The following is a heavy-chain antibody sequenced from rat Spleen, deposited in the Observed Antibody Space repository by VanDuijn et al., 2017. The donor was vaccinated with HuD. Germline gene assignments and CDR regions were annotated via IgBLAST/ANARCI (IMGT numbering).Heavy chain of an antibody. J-gene: IGHJ2*01. CDR2: MWYDGDT. V-gene: IGHV2-15*01. CDR1: GFSLTTYS. Sequence: QVQLKESGPGLVQPSDTLSLTCTVSGFSLTTYSVSWVRQPSGKGPEWLGKMWYDGDTAYNSALKSRLSISRDTSKSQVFLKINSRQTEDTAIYYCTRRDYGYNGDYWGQGVMVTVSS. CDR3: TRRDYGYNGDY. D-gene: IGHD1-9*01.